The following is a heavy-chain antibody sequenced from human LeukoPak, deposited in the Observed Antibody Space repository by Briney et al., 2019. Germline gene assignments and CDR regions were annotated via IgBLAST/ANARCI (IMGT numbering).Heavy chain of an antibody. CDR1: GGSFSGYY. CDR2: INHSGST. J-gene: IGHJ5*02. Sequence: SETLSLTCAVYGGSFSGYYWSWIRQPPGKGLEWIGEINHSGSTYYNPSLKSRVTISVDTSKNQFSLKLSSVTAADTAIYYCARGGYYGSGNDFRFDPWGQGTLVTVSS. D-gene: IGHD3-10*01. CDR3: ARGGYYGSGNDFRFDP. V-gene: IGHV4-34*01.